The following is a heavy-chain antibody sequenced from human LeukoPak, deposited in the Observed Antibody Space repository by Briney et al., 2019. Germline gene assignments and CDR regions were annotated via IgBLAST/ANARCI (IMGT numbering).Heavy chain of an antibody. V-gene: IGHV3-49*04. CDR3: SVGSRGTYIPTFDL. CDR2: FRSKTYGWTT. CDR1: VLIFGDYT. Sequence: GRSLRLSCTASVLIFGDYTVRWVRQAPGRGLEGVGFFRSKTYGWTTAYAAAVKDRLTISRDDSKSIAYLQMNSLKTEDTAVYYCSVGSRGTYIPTFDLWGQGTLVTVSS. J-gene: IGHJ5*02. D-gene: IGHD1-26*01.